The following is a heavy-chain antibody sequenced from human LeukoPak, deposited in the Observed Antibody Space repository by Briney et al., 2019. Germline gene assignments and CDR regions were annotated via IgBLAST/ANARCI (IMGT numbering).Heavy chain of an antibody. Sequence: PGGFPRPFQATPWITVSYNYNRLGQPAPQEGEGMGSYINSGSSTYYADSVEDRFTIARDNFKNTLYLQINNRRAEDTAVYYCGRDLWYSGYDDAFDIWGQGTMVTVSS. D-gene: IGHD5-12*01. V-gene: IGHV3-53*01. J-gene: IGHJ3*02. CDR1: WITVSYNY. CDR2: INSGSST. CDR3: GRDLWYSGYDDAFDI.